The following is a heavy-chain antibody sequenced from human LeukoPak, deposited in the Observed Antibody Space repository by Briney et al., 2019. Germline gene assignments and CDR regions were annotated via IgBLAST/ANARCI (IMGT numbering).Heavy chain of an antibody. CDR1: GGSISSYY. CDR3: ARFIRYYYDSSGLRAPYYFDY. D-gene: IGHD3-22*01. V-gene: IGHV4-4*07. Sequence: SETLSLTCTVSGGSISSYYWSWIRQPAGKGLEWIGRIYTSGSTNYNPSLKSRVTISVDTSKNQFSLKLSSVTAADTAVYYCARFIRYYYDSSGLRAPYYFDYWGQGTLVTVSS. J-gene: IGHJ4*02. CDR2: IYTSGST.